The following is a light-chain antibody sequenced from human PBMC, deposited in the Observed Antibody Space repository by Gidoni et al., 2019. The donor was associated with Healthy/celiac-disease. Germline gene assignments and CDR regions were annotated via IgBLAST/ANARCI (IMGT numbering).Light chain of an antibody. CDR1: QSVLYSSNNKNY. Sequence: DIVMTQYPDSLAVSLGERATIICKSSQSVLYSSNNKNYLAWYQQKPGQPPKLLIYWASTRESGVPDRFSGSGSGTDFTLTISSLQAEDVAVYYCQQYYSTLFTFGPGTKVDIK. V-gene: IGKV4-1*01. CDR3: QQYYSTLFT. CDR2: WAS. J-gene: IGKJ3*01.